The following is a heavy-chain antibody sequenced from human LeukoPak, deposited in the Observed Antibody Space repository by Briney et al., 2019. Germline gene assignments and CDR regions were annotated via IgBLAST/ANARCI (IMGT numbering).Heavy chain of an antibody. D-gene: IGHD2-2*01. CDR1: GGTFCSYA. V-gene: IGHV1-69*13. CDR2: IIPIFGTA. J-gene: IGHJ6*03. Sequence: ASVKVSCKASGGTFCSYAISWVRQAPGQGLEWMGGIIPIFGTANYAQKFQGRVTITADESTSTAYMELSSLRSEDTAVYYCAAGVPAASKYYYYYYMDVWGKGTTVTVSS. CDR3: AAGVPAASKYYYYYYMDV.